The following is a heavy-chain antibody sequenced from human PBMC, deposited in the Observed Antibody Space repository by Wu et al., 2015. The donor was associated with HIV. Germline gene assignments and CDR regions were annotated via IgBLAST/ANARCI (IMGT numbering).Heavy chain of an antibody. D-gene: IGHD2-2*01. CDR3: ARSVALWKDQLVPGGASTS. CDR2: INPNSGNS. CDR1: GYSFIGLPGFD. Sequence: QALLVQSGAEMKRPGASVRVSCEASGYSFIGLPGFDINWVRQAPGQGPQWMGWINPNSGNSGSAQEFQGRLTMTTIPSRNTAYMELYSLTSEDAGIYFCARSVALWKDQLVPGGASTSWGQGTTVSVSS. V-gene: IGHV1-8*01. J-gene: IGHJ6*02.